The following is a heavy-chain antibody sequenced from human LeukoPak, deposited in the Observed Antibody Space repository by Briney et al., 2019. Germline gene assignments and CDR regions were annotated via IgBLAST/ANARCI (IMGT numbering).Heavy chain of an antibody. CDR2: IKHDGSAS. D-gene: IGHD4-17*01. CDR3: ARDRRPTIYGGLDS. Sequence: ESLRLTCAASGFTFSGYYRSWIRQAPGKGLEWVANIKHDGSASFYLYPVKGRFTISRDNSENSLYLQMHSMRVEDTAMYFCARDRRPTIYGGLDSWGQGAVVTVSS. CDR1: GFTFSGYY. J-gene: IGHJ4*02. V-gene: IGHV3-7*01.